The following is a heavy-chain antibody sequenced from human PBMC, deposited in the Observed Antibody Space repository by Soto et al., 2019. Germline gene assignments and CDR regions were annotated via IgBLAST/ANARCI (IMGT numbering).Heavy chain of an antibody. D-gene: IGHD3-22*01. V-gene: IGHV1-18*01. J-gene: IGHJ3*02. CDR3: ASHYDGSGYDAFDI. CDR1: GYTFTSYG. CDR2: ISAYNGNT. Sequence: ASVKVSCKASGYTFTSYGISWVRQAPGQGLEWMGWISAYNGNTNYAQKLQGRVTMTTDTSTSTAYMELRSLRADYTAVYFCASHYDGSGYDAFDIWGQGTMVTVSS.